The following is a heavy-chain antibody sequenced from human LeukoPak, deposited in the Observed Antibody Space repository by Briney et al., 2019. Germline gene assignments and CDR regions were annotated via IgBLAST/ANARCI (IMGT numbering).Heavy chain of an antibody. D-gene: IGHD3-16*02. CDR2: ITSSSSYI. Sequence: GGSLRLSCTASGFTFGDYAMSWFRQAPGKGLEWVSSITSSSSYIYYADSVKGRFTISRDNAKSSLYLQMNSLRAEDTALYYCARHRTASDYWGQGTLVTVSS. CDR3: ARHRTASDY. CDR1: GFTFGDYA. V-gene: IGHV3-21*01. J-gene: IGHJ4*02.